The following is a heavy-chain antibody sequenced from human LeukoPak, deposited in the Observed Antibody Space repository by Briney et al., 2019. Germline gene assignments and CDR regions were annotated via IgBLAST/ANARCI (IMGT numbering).Heavy chain of an antibody. CDR2: IYHSGST. CDR1: GYSISSGYH. D-gene: IGHD1-26*01. V-gene: IGHV4-38-2*02. CDR3: ARVPLVGATTVTVY. J-gene: IGHJ4*02. Sequence: SETLSLTCSVSGYSISSGYHWGWIRQPPGKGLEWIGSIYHSGSTYYNPSLRSRVTISVDTSKNRFSLKLSSVTAPDTAVYYCARVPLVGATTVTVYSGQGTLVTVSS.